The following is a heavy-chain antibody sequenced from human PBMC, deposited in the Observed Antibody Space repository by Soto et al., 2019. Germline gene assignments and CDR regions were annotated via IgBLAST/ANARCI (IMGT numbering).Heavy chain of an antibody. CDR1: GGSISSGGYS. CDR2: IYHSGST. Sequence: QLPLQESGSGLVKPSQTLSLTCAVSGGSISSGGYSWSWIRQPPGKGLEWIGYIYHSGSTYYNPSLKSRVTISVDRSKNQFSLNLSSVTAADTAVYYCARVPSPWGQGTLVTVSS. V-gene: IGHV4-30-2*01. CDR3: ARVPSP. J-gene: IGHJ5*02.